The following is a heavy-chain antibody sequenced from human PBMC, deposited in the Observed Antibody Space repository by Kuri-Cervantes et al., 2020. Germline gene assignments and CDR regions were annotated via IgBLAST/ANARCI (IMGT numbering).Heavy chain of an antibody. D-gene: IGHD6-6*01. CDR2: IYHSGST. Sequence: GSLRLSCAVPGYSISSGYYWGWIRQPPGKGLEWIGSIYHSGSTYYNPSLKSRVTISVDTSKNQFSLKLSSITAADTAVYYCTRAKTARGWFDPWGQGTLVTVSS. CDR1: GYSISSGYY. V-gene: IGHV4-38-2*01. CDR3: TRAKTARGWFDP. J-gene: IGHJ5*02.